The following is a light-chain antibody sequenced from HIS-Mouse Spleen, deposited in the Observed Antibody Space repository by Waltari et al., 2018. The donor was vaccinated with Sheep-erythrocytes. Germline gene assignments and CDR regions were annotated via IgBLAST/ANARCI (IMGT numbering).Light chain of an antibody. V-gene: IGKV2-28*01. CDR3: MQALQTPYT. Sequence: DIVMPQSPLSLPVTPAEPASISCRPSQSLLHSNGYNYLDWYLQKPGQSPQLLIYLGSNRASGVPDRFSGSGSGTDFTLKISRVEAEDVGVYYCMQALQTPYTFGQGTKLEIK. J-gene: IGKJ2*01. CDR2: LGS. CDR1: QSLLHSNGYNY.